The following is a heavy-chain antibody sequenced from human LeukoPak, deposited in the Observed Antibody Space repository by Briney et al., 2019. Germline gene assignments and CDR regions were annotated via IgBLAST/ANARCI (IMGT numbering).Heavy chain of an antibody. CDR2: ISSSGSTI. D-gene: IGHD4-17*01. Sequence: GGSLRLSCAASGFTFSSYEMNWVRQAPGKGLEWVSYISSSGSTIYYADSVKGRFTIPRDNAKNSLYLQMNSLGAEDTAVYYCARVGSDYLARFPYYYYGMDVWGQGTTVTVSS. J-gene: IGHJ6*02. CDR3: ARVGSDYLARFPYYYYGMDV. V-gene: IGHV3-48*03. CDR1: GFTFSSYE.